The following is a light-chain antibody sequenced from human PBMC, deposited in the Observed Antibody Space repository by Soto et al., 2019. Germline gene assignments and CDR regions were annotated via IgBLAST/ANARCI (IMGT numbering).Light chain of an antibody. CDR2: GAS. CDR1: QSLTRNY. CDR3: PQYSNLPPT. J-gene: IGKJ4*01. Sequence: DIVLTQSPGTLSLSPGERATLSCRASQSLTRNYLAWFRQKPGQAPKLLISGASTRATGIPDRFSGSGSGTDFTLTIRRLEPEDFAVYFCPQYSNLPPTFGGGTKV. V-gene: IGKV3-20*01.